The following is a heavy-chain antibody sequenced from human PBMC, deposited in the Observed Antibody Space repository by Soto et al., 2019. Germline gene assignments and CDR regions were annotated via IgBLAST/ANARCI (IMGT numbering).Heavy chain of an antibody. V-gene: IGHV3-13*01. CDR3: ARAHGYCTNGVCYTRSYYFDY. D-gene: IGHD2-8*01. CDR2: IGTAGDT. CDR1: GFTLSSYD. J-gene: IGHJ4*02. Sequence: GGSLRLSCAASGFTLSSYDMHWVRQATGKGLEWVSAIGTAGDTYYPGSVKGRFTISRENAKNSLYLQMNSLRAEDTAVYYCARAHGYCTNGVCYTRSYYFDYWGQGTLVTVSS.